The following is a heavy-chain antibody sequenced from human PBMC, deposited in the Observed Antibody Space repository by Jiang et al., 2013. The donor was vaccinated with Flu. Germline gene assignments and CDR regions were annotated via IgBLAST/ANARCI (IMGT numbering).Heavy chain of an antibody. D-gene: IGHD6-13*01. Sequence: LLKPSETLSLTCGVYGGSFSGLLLELGSASPQGRGLEWIAEINHSGSTNYNPSLKSRVTISVDTPKNQFSLRLTSVTAADTAVYYCAGGYSSSFNYWGQGTLVTVSS. CDR1: GGSFSGLL. V-gene: IGHV4-34*01. J-gene: IGHJ4*02. CDR2: INHSGST. CDR3: AGGYSSSFNY.